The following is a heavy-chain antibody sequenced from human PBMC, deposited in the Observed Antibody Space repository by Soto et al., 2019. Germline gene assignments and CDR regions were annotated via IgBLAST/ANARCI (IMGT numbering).Heavy chain of an antibody. D-gene: IGHD5-18*01. CDR1: GYSFTSYW. J-gene: IGHJ3*01. CDR2: IYPGDSDT. CDR3: ARLRGMDTVHDAFDL. Sequence: GESLKISCKGSGYSFTSYWIGWVRQMPGKGLEWMGIIYPGDSDTRYSPSFQGQVTISADKSISTAYLQWSSLKASDTAMYYCARLRGMDTVHDAFDLWGQGTMVTVSS. V-gene: IGHV5-51*01.